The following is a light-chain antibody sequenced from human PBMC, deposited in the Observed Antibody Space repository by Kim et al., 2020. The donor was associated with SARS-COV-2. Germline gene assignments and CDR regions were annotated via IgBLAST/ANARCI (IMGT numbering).Light chain of an antibody. CDR1: SLRNYF. Sequence: LGQTVRITCQGDSLRNYFASWYQQKPGQAPILVIYGENNRPSGIPDRFSGSSSGNTASLTITGAQAEDEADYYCNSRDSSGNHLRVFGGGTQLTVL. CDR3: NSRDSSGNHLRV. CDR2: GEN. V-gene: IGLV3-19*01. J-gene: IGLJ3*02.